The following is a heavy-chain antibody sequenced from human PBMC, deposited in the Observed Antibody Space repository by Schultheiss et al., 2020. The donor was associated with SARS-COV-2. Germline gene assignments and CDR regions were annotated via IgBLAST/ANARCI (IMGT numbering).Heavy chain of an antibody. V-gene: IGHV4-38-2*01. CDR1: GYSISSGYY. Sequence: SQTLSLTCAVSGYSISSGYYWGWIRQPPGKGLEWIASMYHSGSTYYNPSLKSRVTISADTSKNHFSLKLRSVTAADTAVYYCARAVAGPFDNWGRGTLVTVSS. CDR3: ARAVAGPFDN. D-gene: IGHD6-19*01. J-gene: IGHJ4*02. CDR2: MYHSGST.